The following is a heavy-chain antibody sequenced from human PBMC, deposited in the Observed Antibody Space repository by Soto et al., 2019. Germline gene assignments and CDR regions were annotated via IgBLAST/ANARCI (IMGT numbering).Heavy chain of an antibody. Sequence: SETLSLTXAVSGGSFSDSDWWSWVRQPPGKGLEWIGEVYFDGSTNYNPSLKSRVSISVDISKNHFSLRLNSVTAADTAVYYCARDLQDRFDYWGQGLLVTVSS. V-gene: IGHV4-4*02. CDR2: VYFDGST. CDR1: GGSFSDSDW. J-gene: IGHJ4*02. CDR3: ARDLQDRFDY.